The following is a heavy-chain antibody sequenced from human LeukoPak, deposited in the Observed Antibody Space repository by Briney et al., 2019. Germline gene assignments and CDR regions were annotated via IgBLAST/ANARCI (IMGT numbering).Heavy chain of an antibody. CDR1: GFTFSSYG. J-gene: IGHJ4*02. D-gene: IGHD1-26*01. V-gene: IGHV3-30*19. CDR3: ARESHYSGSYCFDY. CDR2: ISYDGSNK. Sequence: GGSLRLSCAASGFTFSSYGMHWVRQAPGKGLEWVALISYDGSNKYYADSVKGRFTISRDNSKNTLYLQMNSLRAEDTAVYYCARESHYSGSYCFDYWGQGTLVTVSS.